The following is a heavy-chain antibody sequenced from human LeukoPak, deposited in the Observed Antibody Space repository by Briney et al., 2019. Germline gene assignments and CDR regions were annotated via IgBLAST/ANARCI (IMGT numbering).Heavy chain of an antibody. V-gene: IGHV3-21*01. D-gene: IGHD7-27*01. CDR3: ARELGAFDI. CDR2: ISSSSSYI. J-gene: IGHJ3*02. CDR1: GFTFSSYT. Sequence: GGSLKLSCAASGFTFSSYTMNWVRQATGKGLEWVSSISSSSSYIYYADSLKGRFTISRDNAKHSLYLQMNSLRAEDTAVYYCARELGAFDIWGQGTMVTVSS.